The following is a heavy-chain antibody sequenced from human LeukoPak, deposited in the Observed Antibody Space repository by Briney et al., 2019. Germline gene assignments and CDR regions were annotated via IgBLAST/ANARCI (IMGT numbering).Heavy chain of an antibody. J-gene: IGHJ4*02. CDR2: IKPDGSSI. Sequence: GGSLRLSCAASGFTFSSYWMNWVRHAPGKGLVWVARIKPDGSSISYADSVKGRFTISRDNAKNTLYLQMNSLRAEDTAVYYCATLYAGSTDYWGRGTLVTVSS. CDR1: GFTFSSYW. D-gene: IGHD2-8*01. CDR3: ATLYAGSTDY. V-gene: IGHV3-74*01.